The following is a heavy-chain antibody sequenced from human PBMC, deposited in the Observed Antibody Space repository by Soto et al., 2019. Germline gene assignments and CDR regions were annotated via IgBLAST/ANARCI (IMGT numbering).Heavy chain of an antibody. J-gene: IGHJ5*02. V-gene: IGHV3-23*01. CDR2: ISGSGGST. CDR3: SNCSALLYYDFWSGYSWFDP. Sequence: GGSLRLSCAASGFTFSSYAMSWVRQAPGKGLEWVSAISGSGGSTYYADSVKGRFTISRDNSKNTLYLQMNSLRAEDTAVYYCSNCSALLYYDFWSGYSWFDPWGQGTLVTVSS. CDR1: GFTFSSYA. D-gene: IGHD3-3*01.